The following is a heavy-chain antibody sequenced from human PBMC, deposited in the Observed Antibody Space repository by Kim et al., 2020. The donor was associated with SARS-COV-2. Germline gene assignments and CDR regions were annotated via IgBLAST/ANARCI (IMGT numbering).Heavy chain of an antibody. CDR3: AAQGGSSGWYRDAIDI. Sequence: GGSLRLSCAASGFTFSNVWMSWVRQAPGKGLEWVGRAKRKTDGGTTDYAAPVKGRFTISRDDSKNTLYLQMNSLKTEDMAVYYCAAQGGSSGWYRDAIDIWGQGTLVTVSS. CDR1: GFTFSNVW. J-gene: IGHJ3*02. CDR2: AKRKTDGGTT. V-gene: IGHV3-15*01. D-gene: IGHD6-19*01.